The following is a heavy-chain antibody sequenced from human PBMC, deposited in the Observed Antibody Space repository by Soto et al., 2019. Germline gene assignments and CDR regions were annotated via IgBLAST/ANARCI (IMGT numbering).Heavy chain of an antibody. Sequence: SQTLSLTCAISGDSVSSNSAAWNWISQSPSRGLEWLGRTYYRSKWYNDYAVSVKSRTTTSPDTSKNQFSLQLNSVTPEDTAVYYCASGLNIGFDYWGQGTLVTVSS. CDR3: ASGLNIGFDY. CDR2: TYYRSKWYN. V-gene: IGHV6-1*01. CDR1: GDSVSSNSAA. D-gene: IGHD2-15*01. J-gene: IGHJ4*02.